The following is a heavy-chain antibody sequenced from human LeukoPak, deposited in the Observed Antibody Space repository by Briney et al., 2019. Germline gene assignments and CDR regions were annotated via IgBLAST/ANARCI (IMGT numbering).Heavy chain of an antibody. D-gene: IGHD3-22*01. CDR3: ANPRTSGYYDSSGYHY. J-gene: IGHJ4*02. CDR2: IIPILGIA. V-gene: IGHV1-69*04. Sequence: EASVKVSCKASGGTFSSYAISWVRQAPGQGLEWMGRIIPILGIANYAQKFQGRVTITADKSTSTAYMELSSLRSEDTAVYYCANPRTSGYYDSSGYHYWGQGTLVTVSS. CDR1: GGTFSSYA.